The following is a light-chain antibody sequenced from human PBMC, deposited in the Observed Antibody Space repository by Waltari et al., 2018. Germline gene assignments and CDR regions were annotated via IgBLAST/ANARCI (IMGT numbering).Light chain of an antibody. J-gene: IGLJ3*02. Sequence: QPVLTQSPSASPPLGASVNLTCTLSSGHSSYPDAWPQPKAQKRPQFLMKVNSDGSHTKGDGVSDRFSGSSSGAERYLTISSLQVEDEADYFCQAWGTYTLRMFGGGTKLTV. CDR2: VNSDGSH. V-gene: IGLV4-69*01. CDR3: QAWGTYTLRM. CDR1: SGHSSYP.